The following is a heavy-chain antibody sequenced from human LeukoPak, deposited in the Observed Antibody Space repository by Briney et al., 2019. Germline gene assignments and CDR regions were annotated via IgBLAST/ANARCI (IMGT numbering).Heavy chain of an antibody. CDR2: ISAYNGNT. CDR3: ARGRRILTGYYISGSDAFDF. Sequence: ASVKVSCKPSGYTFTSYGISWVRQAPGQGLEWMGWISAYNGNTNYAQKFQGRVTMTTDTSTSTASMELRSLRSDDTAVYYCARGRRILTGYYISGSDAFDFWGQGTMVTVSS. CDR1: GYTFTSYG. J-gene: IGHJ3*01. V-gene: IGHV1-18*01. D-gene: IGHD3-9*01.